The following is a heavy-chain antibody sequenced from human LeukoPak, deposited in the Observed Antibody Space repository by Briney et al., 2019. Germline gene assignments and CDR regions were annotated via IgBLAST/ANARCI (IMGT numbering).Heavy chain of an antibody. V-gene: IGHV4-61*02. Sequence: SETLSPTCTVSGGSISSGSFYWSWIRQPAGKGLEWIGRIYNSGSTNYNPSLKSRVTISVDTSKNRFSLKLSSVTAADTAVFYCARDLKDDFNYVDAFDIWGQGTMVTVSS. CDR2: IYNSGST. CDR3: ARDLKDDFNYVDAFDI. J-gene: IGHJ3*02. CDR1: GGSISSGSFY. D-gene: IGHD5-24*01.